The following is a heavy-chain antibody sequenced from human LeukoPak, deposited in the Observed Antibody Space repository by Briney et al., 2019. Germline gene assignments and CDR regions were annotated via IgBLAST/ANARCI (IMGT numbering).Heavy chain of an antibody. V-gene: IGHV3-73*01. Sequence: GGSLRLSCAASGFTFSGSAMHWVRQASGKGLEWVGRIRSKANSYATAYAASVKGRFTISRDDSKNTAYLQMNSLKTEDTAVYYCTIVTTRQGSPEGWGQGTLVTVSS. J-gene: IGHJ4*02. CDR2: IRSKANSYAT. D-gene: IGHD1-14*01. CDR3: TIVTTRQGSPEG. CDR1: GFTFSGSA.